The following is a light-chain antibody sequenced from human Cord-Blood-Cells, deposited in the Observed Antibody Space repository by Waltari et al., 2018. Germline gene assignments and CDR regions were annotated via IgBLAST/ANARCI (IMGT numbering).Light chain of an antibody. V-gene: IGLV2-11*01. CDR2: DVS. Sequence: QSALTQPRSVSGSPGQSVTISCTGTSRDVGGYHYVSCYQQHPGKAPKLMIYDVSKRPSGVPDRFSGSKSGNTASLTISGLQAEDEADYYCCSYAGSYTYVFGTGTKVTVL. CDR3: CSYAGSYTYV. J-gene: IGLJ1*01. CDR1: SRDVGGYHY.